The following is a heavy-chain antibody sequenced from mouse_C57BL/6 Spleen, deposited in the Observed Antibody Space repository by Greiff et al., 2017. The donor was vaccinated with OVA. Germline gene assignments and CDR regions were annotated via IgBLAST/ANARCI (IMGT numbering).Heavy chain of an antibody. J-gene: IGHJ4*01. CDR1: GYTFTSYW. D-gene: IGHD1-1*01. Sequence: VQLQQPGAELVKPGASVKLSCKASGYTFTSYWMHWVKQRPGQGLEWIGMIHPNSGSTNYNEKFKSKATLTVDKSSSTAYMQLSSLTSEDSAVYYCARSTTVVARDYAMDYWGQGTSVTVSS. CDR2: IHPNSGST. V-gene: IGHV1-64*01. CDR3: ARSTTVVARDYAMDY.